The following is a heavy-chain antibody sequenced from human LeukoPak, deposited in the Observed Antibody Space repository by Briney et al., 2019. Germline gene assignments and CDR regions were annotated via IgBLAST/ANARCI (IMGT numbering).Heavy chain of an antibody. D-gene: IGHD4-23*01. CDR1: RYSIINNY. J-gene: IGHJ6*03. CDR3: ARDLRYGGNSLGYYYYYMDV. CDR2: MNPKSGNT. Sequence: ASVQVSCKASRYSIINNYLHWVRQAPGQGVGWMGWMNPKSGNTGYAQKPQGRVTITRNTSINTAYMELSSLRSEDTAVYYCARDLRYGGNSLGYYYYYMDVWGKGTTVTVSS. V-gene: IGHV1-8*03.